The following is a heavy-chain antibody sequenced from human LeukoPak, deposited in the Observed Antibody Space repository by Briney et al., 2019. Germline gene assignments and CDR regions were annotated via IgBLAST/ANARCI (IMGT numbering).Heavy chain of an antibody. Sequence: PSETLSLTRTVSGGSITSGDYYWSWIRQPPGKGREWIGYIYYSGSTYYNPSLKSRVTMSVDTSKNQFSLRLSSVTAADTAVYYCARGGYYYDSSGYYYPFDYWGQGTLVTVSS. J-gene: IGHJ4*02. CDR2: IYYSGST. CDR3: ARGGYYYDSSGYYYPFDY. V-gene: IGHV4-30-4*08. CDR1: GGSITSGDYY. D-gene: IGHD3-22*01.